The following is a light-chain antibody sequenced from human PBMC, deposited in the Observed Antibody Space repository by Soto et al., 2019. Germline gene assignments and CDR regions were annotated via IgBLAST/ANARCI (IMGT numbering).Light chain of an antibody. CDR3: QQYGSSGT. CDR1: QSVSSSY. V-gene: IGKV3-20*01. CDR2: GAS. J-gene: IGKJ1*01. Sequence: EIVFTQSPGTLSLSPGERATLSCRASQSVSSSYLAWYQQKPGQAPRLLIYGASSRATGIPGRFSGSGSGTDFTLTISRLEPEDFAVYYCQQYGSSGTFGQGTKVDIK.